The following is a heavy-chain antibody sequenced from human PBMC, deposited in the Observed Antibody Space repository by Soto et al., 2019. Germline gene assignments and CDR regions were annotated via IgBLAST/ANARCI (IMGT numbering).Heavy chain of an antibody. CDR1: GFPFSSYG. D-gene: IGHD6-19*01. J-gene: IGHJ4*02. CDR3: ARSGIAVAGH. Sequence: GGSLRLSCAASGFPFSSYGMHWVRQAPGKGLEWVAVIWYDGSNKYYADSVKGRFTISRDNSKNTLYLQMNSLRAEDTAAYYCARSGIAVAGHWGQGTLVTVSS. CDR2: IWYDGSNK. V-gene: IGHV3-30*19.